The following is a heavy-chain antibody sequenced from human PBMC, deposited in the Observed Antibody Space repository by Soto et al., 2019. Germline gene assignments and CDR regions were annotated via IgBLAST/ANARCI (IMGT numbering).Heavy chain of an antibody. CDR2: ISAYNGNT. D-gene: IGHD2-2*01. J-gene: IGHJ4*02. V-gene: IGHV1-18*01. CDR3: ARGPEGVVPAAIGVY. Sequence: QVQLVQSGAEVKKPGASVKVSCKASGYTFTSYGISWVRQAPGQGLEWMGWISAYNGNTHYAQKLQGRVTMTTDTSTSTAYMELRSLRSDDTAAYYCARGPEGVVPAAIGVYWGQGTLVTVSS. CDR1: GYTFTSYG.